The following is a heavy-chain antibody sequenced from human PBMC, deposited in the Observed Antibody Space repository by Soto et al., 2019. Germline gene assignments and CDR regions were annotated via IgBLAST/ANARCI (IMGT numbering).Heavy chain of an antibody. Sequence: QVQLVQSGAEVKKPGSSVKVSCKASGGTLSSYAISWVRQAPGQGLEWMGGIIPIFGTANYAHKFQGRVTITADDSTSTAYMGLSSPRSEDTAVYYCARVWSYSDSSGPNWFDPWGQGTLVTVSS. V-gene: IGHV1-69*01. CDR3: ARVWSYSDSSGPNWFDP. D-gene: IGHD3-22*01. CDR1: GGTLSSYA. J-gene: IGHJ5*02. CDR2: IIPIFGTA.